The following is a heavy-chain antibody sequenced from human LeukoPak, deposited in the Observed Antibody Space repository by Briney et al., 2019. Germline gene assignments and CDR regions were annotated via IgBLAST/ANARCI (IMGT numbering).Heavy chain of an antibody. CDR2: IYYTGST. Sequence: PSETLSLTCTVSGGSMHGYYWSWVRQAPGKALEWIGQIYYTGSTSYSPSLKSRVTFSLDTSKTQVSLNLNSVTAADTAVYYCARYNWNDGGWFDPWGQGTLVTVSS. D-gene: IGHD1-1*01. V-gene: IGHV4-59*08. CDR3: ARYNWNDGGWFDP. J-gene: IGHJ5*02. CDR1: GGSMHGYY.